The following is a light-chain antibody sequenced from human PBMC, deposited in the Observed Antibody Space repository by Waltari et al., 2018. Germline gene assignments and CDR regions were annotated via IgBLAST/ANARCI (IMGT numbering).Light chain of an antibody. CDR1: QNVVNRHVKAE. Sequence: QNVVNRHVKAELNCVQQSPCQSPRGLVYKVVNRDSGVPYVFSGSGSGTDFTLKIRRGEAEDVGVYYCMQATHWPLTFGQGIKVEIK. V-gene: IGKV2-30*01. CDR2: KVV. CDR3: MQATHWPLT. J-gene: IGKJ1*01.